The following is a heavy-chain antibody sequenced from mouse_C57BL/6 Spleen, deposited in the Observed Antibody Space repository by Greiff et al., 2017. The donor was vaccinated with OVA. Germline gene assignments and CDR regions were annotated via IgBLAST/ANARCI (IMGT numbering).Heavy chain of an antibody. CDR3: ARGVTGTGFVY. Sequence: VQLVESGAELVKPGASVKISCKASGYAFSSYWMNWVKQRPGKGLEWIGQIYPGDGDTNYNGKFKGKATLTADKSSSTAYMQLSSLTSEDSAVYFCARGVTGTGFVYWGQGTTLTVSS. V-gene: IGHV1-80*01. J-gene: IGHJ2*01. D-gene: IGHD4-1*01. CDR2: IYPGDGDT. CDR1: GYAFSSYW.